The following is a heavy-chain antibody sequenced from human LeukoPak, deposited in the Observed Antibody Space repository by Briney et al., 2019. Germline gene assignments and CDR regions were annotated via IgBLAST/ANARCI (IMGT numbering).Heavy chain of an antibody. Sequence: GESLKISCKGSGYNFTSYWIGWVRQMPGKGLEWMGIIYPGDSDTRYSPSFQGQVTISADKSISTAYLQWSSLKASDTAMYYCARRIVVVTAIGSPPDYFDYWGQGTLVTVSS. J-gene: IGHJ4*02. D-gene: IGHD2-21*02. CDR3: ARRIVVVTAIGSPPDYFDY. CDR1: GYNFTSYW. V-gene: IGHV5-51*01. CDR2: IYPGDSDT.